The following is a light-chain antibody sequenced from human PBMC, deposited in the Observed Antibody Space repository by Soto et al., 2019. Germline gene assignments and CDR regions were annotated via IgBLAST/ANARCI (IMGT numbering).Light chain of an antibody. CDR1: QSVSSSY. Sequence: EIVLTQSPGTLSLSPGERATLSRRASQSVSSSYLAWYQQKPGQAPGLLIYGASSRATGIPDRFSGSGSGTDFTLTISRLEPEDFAVYYCQQYGSSPVTFGQGTKVDIK. CDR2: GAS. CDR3: QQYGSSPVT. J-gene: IGKJ1*01. V-gene: IGKV3-20*01.